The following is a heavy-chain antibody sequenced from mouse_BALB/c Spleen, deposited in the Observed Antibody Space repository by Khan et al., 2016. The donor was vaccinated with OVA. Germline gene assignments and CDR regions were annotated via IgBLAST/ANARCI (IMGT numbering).Heavy chain of an antibody. V-gene: IGHV3-2*02. D-gene: IGHD1-1*01. Sequence: EVQLQESGPGLVKPSQSLSLTCTVTGYSITSDYAWNWIRQFPGNKLEWMGYISYSGNTKYNPSLKSRISITRDTSKNQFFLQLNSVTIEDTATYYCARIYGGYFDYWGQGTTLTVSS. CDR3: ARIYGGYFDY. CDR2: ISYSGNT. CDR1: GYSITSDYA. J-gene: IGHJ2*01.